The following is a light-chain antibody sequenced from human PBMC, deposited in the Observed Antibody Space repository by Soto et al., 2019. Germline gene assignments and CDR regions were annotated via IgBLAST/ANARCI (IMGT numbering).Light chain of an antibody. Sequence: QSVLTQPPSASGTPGQRVTISCSGSSSNIGSNFVYWYQQFPGTAPKLLIYRNNQRPSGVPDRVSGSKSGTSASLAISGLQSEDEADCYCASWDDSLNGLLFGTGTKLTVL. J-gene: IGLJ1*01. CDR2: RNN. CDR3: ASWDDSLNGLL. V-gene: IGLV1-44*01. CDR1: SSNIGSNF.